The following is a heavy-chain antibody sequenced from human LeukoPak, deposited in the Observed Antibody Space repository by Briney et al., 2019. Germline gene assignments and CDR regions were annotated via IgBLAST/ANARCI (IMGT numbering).Heavy chain of an antibody. J-gene: IGHJ3*02. CDR2: LNTNTGNP. CDR3: ARARGRDAFDI. CDR1: GYNFIGYY. V-gene: IGHV7-4-1*02. Sequence: ASVKVSCKASGYNFIGYYINWVRQAPEQGLEYMGWLNTNTGNPTYAQGFTGRFVFSLDTSVSTAYLQVNSLKAEDTAVYYCARARGRDAFDIWGQGTMVTVSS.